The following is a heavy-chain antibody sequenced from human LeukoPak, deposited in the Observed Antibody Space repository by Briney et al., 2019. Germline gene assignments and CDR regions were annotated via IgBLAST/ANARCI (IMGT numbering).Heavy chain of an antibody. CDR3: AKESMTTVTTFDY. J-gene: IGHJ4*02. Sequence: GGSLRLSCAASGFTFSSYSMNWVRQAPGKGLEWVAFIRYDGSNKYYADSVKGRFTISRDNSKNTLYLQMNSLRAEDTAVYYCAKESMTTVTTFDYWGQGTLVTVSS. D-gene: IGHD4-17*01. CDR2: IRYDGSNK. CDR1: GFTFSSYS. V-gene: IGHV3-30*02.